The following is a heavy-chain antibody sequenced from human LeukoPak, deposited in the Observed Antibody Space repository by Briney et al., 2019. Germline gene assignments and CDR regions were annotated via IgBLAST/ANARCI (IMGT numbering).Heavy chain of an antibody. CDR3: ARESSAGDFDY. Sequence: SETLSLTCAVYGGSFSGYYWSWIRQPAGKGLEWIGRIYTSGSTNYNPSLKSRVTMSVDTSKNQFSLKLSSVTAADTAVYYCARESSAGDFDYWGQGTLVTVSS. CDR2: IYTSGST. V-gene: IGHV4-4*07. J-gene: IGHJ4*02. CDR1: GGSFSGYY. D-gene: IGHD6-13*01.